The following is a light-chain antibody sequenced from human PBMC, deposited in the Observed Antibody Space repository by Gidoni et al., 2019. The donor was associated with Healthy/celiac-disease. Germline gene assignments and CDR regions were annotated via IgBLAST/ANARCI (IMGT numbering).Light chain of an antibody. J-gene: IGKJ4*01. V-gene: IGKV1-17*01. CDR1: LAIRND. Sequence: DLQMSQSPSSLSAAVGARVTITCSASLAIRNDLGWYQQKPGKAPTRLIYAASSLQSGVPARFSGSGSGTEFTLTISSLQPEDFATYYCLQHDSYPYTFGGXTKVEIK. CDR2: AAS. CDR3: LQHDSYPYT.